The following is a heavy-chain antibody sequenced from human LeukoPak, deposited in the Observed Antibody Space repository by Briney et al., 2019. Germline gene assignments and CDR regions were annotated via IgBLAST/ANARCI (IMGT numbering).Heavy chain of an antibody. CDR1: GYTFTGYY. CDR2: IIPIFGTA. J-gene: IGHJ5*02. V-gene: IGHV1-69*06. Sequence: GASVKVSCKASGYTFTGYYMHWVRQAPGQGLEWMGGIIPIFGTANYAQKFQGRVTITADKSTSTAYMELSSLRSEDTAVYYCAVPSEYNWFDPWGQGTLVTVSS. CDR3: AVPSEYNWFDP.